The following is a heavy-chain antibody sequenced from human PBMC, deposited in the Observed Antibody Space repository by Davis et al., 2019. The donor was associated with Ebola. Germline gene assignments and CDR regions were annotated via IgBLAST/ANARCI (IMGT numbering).Heavy chain of an antibody. J-gene: IGHJ4*02. Sequence: GGSLRLSCAASGFTFSSYAMHWVRQAPGKGLEWVAVISYDGSNKYYADSVKGRFTISRDNSKNTLYLQMNSLRAEDTAVYYCTTGVGRWGQGTLVTVSS. V-gene: IGHV3-30*04. D-gene: IGHD3-10*01. CDR3: TTGVGR. CDR1: GFTFSSYA. CDR2: ISYDGSNK.